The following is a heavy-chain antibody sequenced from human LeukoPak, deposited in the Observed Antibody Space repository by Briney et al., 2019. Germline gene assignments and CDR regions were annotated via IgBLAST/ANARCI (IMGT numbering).Heavy chain of an antibody. CDR3: TTELGYSGYDYANY. V-gene: IGHV3-15*01. J-gene: IGHJ4*02. D-gene: IGHD5-12*01. Sequence: GGSLRLSCVASGFTFSNAWMSWVRQAPGKGLEWVGRIKSKTDGGATDYAAPVKGRFTISRDDSKNTLYLQMNSLKTEDTAVYYCTTELGYSGYDYANYWGQGTLVTVSS. CDR1: GFTFSNAW. CDR2: IKSKTDGGAT.